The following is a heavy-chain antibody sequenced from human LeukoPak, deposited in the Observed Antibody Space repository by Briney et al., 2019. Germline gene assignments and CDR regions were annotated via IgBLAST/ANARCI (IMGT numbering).Heavy chain of an antibody. Sequence: GGSLRLSCAAYGITFSTYGMHWVRQAPGKGLEWVAAISYDGNHKPNAVSVKGRFTVSRDNSKNTVYLEMNSLRAEDTAVYYCASGRRPVPGLEFDYWGQGTLVTVSS. D-gene: IGHD6-19*01. CDR1: GITFSTYG. CDR3: ASGRRPVPGLEFDY. V-gene: IGHV3-30*03. CDR2: ISYDGNHK. J-gene: IGHJ4*02.